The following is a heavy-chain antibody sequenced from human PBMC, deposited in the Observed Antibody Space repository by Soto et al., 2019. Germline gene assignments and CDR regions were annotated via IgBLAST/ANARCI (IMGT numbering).Heavy chain of an antibody. CDR3: AKGRIQLWLTFDY. CDR1: GFTFSSYG. CDR2: ISYDGSNK. Sequence: LRLSCAASGFTFSSYGMHWVRQAPGKGLEWVAVISYDGSNKYYADSVKGRFTISRDNSKNTLYLQMNSLRAEDTAVYYCAKGRIQLWLTFDYWGQGTLVTVSS. D-gene: IGHD5-18*01. J-gene: IGHJ4*02. V-gene: IGHV3-30*18.